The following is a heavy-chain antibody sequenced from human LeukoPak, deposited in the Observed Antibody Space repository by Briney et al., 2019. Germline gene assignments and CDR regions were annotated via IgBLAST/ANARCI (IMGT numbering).Heavy chain of an antibody. D-gene: IGHD5-18*01. CDR2: IDSEGSST. V-gene: IGHV3-74*01. CDR3: ATGSGLWSPDY. CDR1: GFTFSSYW. J-gene: IGHJ4*02. Sequence: GGSLRLSCAASGFTFSSYWMHWVRQAPGRGLVWVSRIDSEGSSTSYADSVKGRFTISRDNAKNRLYVQMNSLRVEDTAVYYCATGSGLWSPDYWGQGTLVTVSS.